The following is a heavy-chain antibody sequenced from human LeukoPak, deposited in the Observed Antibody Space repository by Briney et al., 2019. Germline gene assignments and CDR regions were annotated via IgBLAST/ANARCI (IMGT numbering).Heavy chain of an antibody. CDR1: GYTFTSYG. Sequence: ASVTVSCKASGYTFTSYGISWVRQAPGQGLEWMGWISAYNGNTNYAQKLQGRVTMTTDTSTSTAYMELRSLRSDDTAVYYCAREGRPLNYYDSSGYHFDYWGQGTLVTVPS. D-gene: IGHD3-22*01. V-gene: IGHV1-18*01. CDR2: ISAYNGNT. CDR3: AREGRPLNYYDSSGYHFDY. J-gene: IGHJ4*02.